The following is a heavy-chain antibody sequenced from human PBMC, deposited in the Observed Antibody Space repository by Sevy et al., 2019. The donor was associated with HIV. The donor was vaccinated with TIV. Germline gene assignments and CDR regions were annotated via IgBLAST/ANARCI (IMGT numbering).Heavy chain of an antibody. Sequence: GGSLRLSCAASGFRFSSYGMNWARQAPGKGLEWVAFLSYDGSKEDYASSVKGRFTISRDNSKNTFYVEMNSLRAEDTAVYHCTKDMVTFGGIIANSPGGFDIWGQGTMVTVSS. CDR2: LSYDGSKE. J-gene: IGHJ3*02. D-gene: IGHD3-16*02. CDR3: TKDMVTFGGIIANSPGGFDI. V-gene: IGHV3-30*02. CDR1: GFRFSSYG.